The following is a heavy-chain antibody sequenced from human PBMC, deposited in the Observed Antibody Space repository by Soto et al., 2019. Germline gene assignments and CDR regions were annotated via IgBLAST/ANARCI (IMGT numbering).Heavy chain of an antibody. J-gene: IGHJ6*02. V-gene: IGHV3-7*01. CDR2: IKGDGSEK. CDR1: GFPFTSYW. CDR3: GRDEVRNGVGV. Sequence: GGSLRLSCVASGFPFTSYWMSWVRQAPGKGLEWVANIKGDGSEKRYVDSVKGRLTISRDNAKNSVYLQMNSLRVEDTALYYCGRDEVRNGVGVWGQGNTVTVSS.